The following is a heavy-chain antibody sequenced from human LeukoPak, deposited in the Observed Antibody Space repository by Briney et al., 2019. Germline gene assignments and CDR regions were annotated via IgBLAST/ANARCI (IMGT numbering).Heavy chain of an antibody. CDR1: GGSISRYY. J-gene: IGHJ4*02. V-gene: IGHV4-59*01. CDR2: IYYSGST. CDR3: ARTAHYYDSSGVFDY. D-gene: IGHD3-22*01. Sequence: SETLSLTCTVSGGSISRYYWSWIRQPPGKGLEWIGHIYYSGSTNYNPSLKSRVTISVDTSKNQFSLKLSSVTAADTAVYYCARTAHYYDSSGVFDYWGQGTLVTVSS.